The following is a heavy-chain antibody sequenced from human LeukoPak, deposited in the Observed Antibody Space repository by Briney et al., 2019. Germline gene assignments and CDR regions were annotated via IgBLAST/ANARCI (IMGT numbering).Heavy chain of an antibody. D-gene: IGHD5-18*01. CDR3: ARDGYNYGLYFDY. J-gene: IGHJ4*02. CDR1: GFTFSTYS. V-gene: IGHV3-21*01. CDR2: ISSSSSYI. Sequence: GGSLRLSCAASGFTFSTYSMNWDRQAPGKGLEWVSSISSSSSYIYYADSLKGRFTISRDNAKNSLYLQMNSLRAEDTAVYYCARDGYNYGLYFDYWGQGTLVTVSS.